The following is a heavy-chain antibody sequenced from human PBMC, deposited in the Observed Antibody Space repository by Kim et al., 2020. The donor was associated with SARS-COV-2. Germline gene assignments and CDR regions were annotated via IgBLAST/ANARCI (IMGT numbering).Heavy chain of an antibody. V-gene: IGHV1-69*13. Sequence: SVKVSCKASGGTFSSYAISWVRQAPGQGLEWMGGIIPIFGTANYAQKFQGRVTITADESTSTAYMELSSLRSEDTAVYYCATFYSGYDYWYGMDVWGQGTTVTVSS. D-gene: IGHD5-12*01. CDR3: ATFYSGYDYWYGMDV. J-gene: IGHJ6*02. CDR1: GGTFSSYA. CDR2: IIPIFGTA.